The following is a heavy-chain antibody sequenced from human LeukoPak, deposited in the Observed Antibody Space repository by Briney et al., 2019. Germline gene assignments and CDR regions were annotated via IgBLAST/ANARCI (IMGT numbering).Heavy chain of an antibody. D-gene: IGHD2-15*01. CDR3: AKDLAHIVVVAAATVVDYYYYGMDV. CDR1: GFTFDDYA. J-gene: IGHJ6*02. V-gene: IGHV3-43*02. Sequence: GGSLRLSCAASGFTFDDYAMHWVRQAPGKGLEWVSLISGDGGSTYYADSVKGRFTISRDNSKNSLYLQMNSLRTEDTALYYCAKDLAHIVVVAAATVVDYYYYGMDVWGQGTTVTVSS. CDR2: ISGDGGST.